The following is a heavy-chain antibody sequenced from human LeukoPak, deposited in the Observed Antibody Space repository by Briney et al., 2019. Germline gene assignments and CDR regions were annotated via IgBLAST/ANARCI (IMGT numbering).Heavy chain of an antibody. CDR3: AKDMGYDYVWGSYRENDAFDI. D-gene: IGHD3-16*02. V-gene: IGHV3-23*01. CDR1: GFTFSSYA. Sequence: GGSLRLSCAASGFTFSSYAMSWVRQAPGKGLEWVSAISGSGGSTYYADSVKGRFTISRDNSKNTLYLQMNSLRAEDTAVYYCAKDMGYDYVWGSYRENDAFDIWGQGTMVTVSS. J-gene: IGHJ3*02. CDR2: ISGSGGST.